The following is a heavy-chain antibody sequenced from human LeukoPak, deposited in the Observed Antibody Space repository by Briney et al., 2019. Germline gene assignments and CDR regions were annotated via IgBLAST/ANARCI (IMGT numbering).Heavy chain of an antibody. CDR2: VGSRDNTFAT. J-gene: IGHJ4*02. V-gene: IGHV3-73*01. CDR3: STLDGYPDY. D-gene: IGHD5-24*01. CDR1: GFTFSGSA. Sequence: PGGSLRLSCAASGFTFSGSAMHWVPQASGQGVEGFGRVGSRDNTFATAYAASVKGRFTISRDDSKNSAYLQMNSLKTEDTAVYYCSTLDGYPDYWGRGTLVTVSS.